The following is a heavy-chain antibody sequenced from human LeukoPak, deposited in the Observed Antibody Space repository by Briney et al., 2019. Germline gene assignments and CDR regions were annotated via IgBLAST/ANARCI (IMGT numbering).Heavy chain of an antibody. D-gene: IGHD3-22*01. CDR1: GFTFSSYC. CDR2: INGGGSRT. J-gene: IGHJ3*02. Sequence: GGSLRLSCAASGFTFSSYCMSWVRQAPGKGLEWVSTINGGGSRTYYADSVKGRFTISRDNSKNTLYLQMNSLRAEDTAVYYGAKYWYNYDRSGYYWDAFDILCQGTMVIVSS. CDR3: AKYWYNYDRSGYYWDAFDI. V-gene: IGHV3-23*01.